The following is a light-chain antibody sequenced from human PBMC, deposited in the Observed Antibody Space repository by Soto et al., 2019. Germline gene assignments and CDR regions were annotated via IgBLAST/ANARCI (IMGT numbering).Light chain of an antibody. V-gene: IGKV1-9*01. CDR3: QQLNSYPRIT. CDR1: QGISSY. J-gene: IGKJ5*01. Sequence: SPSFLSASVGDRVTITCRASQGISSYLAWYQQKPGKAPKLLIYAASTLQSGVPSRFSGSGSGTEFTLTISSLQPEDFATYYCQQLNSYPRITFGQGTRLEIK. CDR2: AAS.